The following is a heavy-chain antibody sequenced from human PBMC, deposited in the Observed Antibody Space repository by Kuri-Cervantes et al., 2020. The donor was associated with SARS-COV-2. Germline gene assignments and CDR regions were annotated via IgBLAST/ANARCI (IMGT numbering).Heavy chain of an antibody. V-gene: IGHV5-51*01. Sequence: GGSLRLSCKGSGYSFTSYWIGWVRQMPGKGLEWMGIIYPGDSDTRYSPSFQGQVTISADRSISTAYLQWSSLKASDTAMYYCARLPCGTIFGSGGSCYSSTNYYYYGMDVWGQGTTVTVSS. CDR2: IYPGDSDT. CDR1: GYSFTSYW. J-gene: IGHJ6*02. D-gene: IGHD2-15*01. CDR3: ARLPCGTIFGSGGSCYSSTNYYYYGMDV.